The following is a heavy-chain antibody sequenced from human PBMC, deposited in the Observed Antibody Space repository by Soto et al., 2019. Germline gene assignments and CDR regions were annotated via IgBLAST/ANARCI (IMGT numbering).Heavy chain of an antibody. CDR3: ARDTTPYYYYYGMDV. Sequence: QVQLQESGPGLVKHSQTLSLTCTVSGGSISSGGYYWSWIRQHPGKGLEWIGYIYYSGSTYYNPSIKSRVTISVDTSKNQFSLKLSSVTAADTAVYYCARDTTPYYYYYGMDVWGQGTTVTVSS. D-gene: IGHD1-1*01. J-gene: IGHJ6*02. V-gene: IGHV4-31*03. CDR1: GGSISSGGYY. CDR2: IYYSGST.